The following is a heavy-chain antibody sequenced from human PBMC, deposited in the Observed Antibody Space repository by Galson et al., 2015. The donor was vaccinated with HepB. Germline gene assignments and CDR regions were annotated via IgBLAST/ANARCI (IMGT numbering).Heavy chain of an antibody. Sequence: SLRLSCAASGFTFSNYAMSWVRQAPGKGLEWVSTISGNGGSSYYADSVKGHFTISRDNSRNTLYLQMNSLRAEDTAIYYCAKGAIVVGDTMGGFWGQGTLVTVSS. J-gene: IGHJ4*02. CDR3: AKGAIVVGDTMGGF. CDR2: ISGNGGSS. V-gene: IGHV3-23*01. CDR1: GFTFSNYA. D-gene: IGHD1-26*01.